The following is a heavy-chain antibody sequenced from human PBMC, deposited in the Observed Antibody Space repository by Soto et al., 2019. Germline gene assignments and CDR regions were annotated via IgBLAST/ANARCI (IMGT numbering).Heavy chain of an antibody. Sequence: ASVKVSCKASGCTFTSYYMHWVRQAPGQGLEWMGIINPSGGSTSYAQKFQGRVTMTRDTSTSTVYMELSSLRSEDTAVYYCARAHPRYYYDSSGYVLGWFDPWGQGTLVTVSS. J-gene: IGHJ5*02. D-gene: IGHD3-22*01. V-gene: IGHV1-46*03. CDR1: GCTFTSYY. CDR3: ARAHPRYYYDSSGYVLGWFDP. CDR2: INPSGGST.